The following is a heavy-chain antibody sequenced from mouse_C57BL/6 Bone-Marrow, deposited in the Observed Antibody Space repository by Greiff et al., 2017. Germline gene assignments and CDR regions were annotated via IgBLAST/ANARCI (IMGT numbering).Heavy chain of an antibody. J-gene: IGHJ2*01. CDR3: ARNGGRLRRGYFDY. CDR1: GFSLTSYG. D-gene: IGHD2-4*01. CDR2: IWSGGST. Sequence: VKLKQSGPGLVQPSQSLSITCTVSGFSLTSYGVHWVRQSPGKGLEWLGVIWSGGSTDYNAAFISRLSISKDNSKSQVFFKMNSLQAEDTAIYYCARNGGRLRRGYFDYWGQGTTLTVSS. V-gene: IGHV2-2*01.